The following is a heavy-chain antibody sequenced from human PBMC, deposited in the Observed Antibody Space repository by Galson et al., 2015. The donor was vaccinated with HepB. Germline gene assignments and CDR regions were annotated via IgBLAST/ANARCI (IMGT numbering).Heavy chain of an antibody. Sequence: SVKVSCKASGGTFSSYAISWVRQAPGQGLEWVGGIIPIFGTANYAQKFQGRVTITADESTSTAYMELSSLRSEDTAVYYCARVPKNPVTGSWFDPWGQGTLVTVSS. V-gene: IGHV1-69*13. J-gene: IGHJ5*02. D-gene: IGHD4-17*01. CDR1: GGTFSSYA. CDR3: ARVPKNPVTGSWFDP. CDR2: IIPIFGTA.